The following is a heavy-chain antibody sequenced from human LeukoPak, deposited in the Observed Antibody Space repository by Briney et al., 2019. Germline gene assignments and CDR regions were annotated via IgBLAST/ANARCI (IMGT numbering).Heavy chain of an antibody. CDR1: GGSISSYY. Sequence: SETLSLTCTVSGGSISSYYWSWIRQPAGKGLEWIGRIYTSGSTNYNPSLKSRVTMSVDTSKNQFSLKLSSVTAADTAVYYCARTKGKYSGSYYGEIDYWGQGTLVTVSS. CDR2: IYTSGST. J-gene: IGHJ4*02. CDR3: ARTKGKYSGSYYGEIDY. V-gene: IGHV4-4*07. D-gene: IGHD1-26*01.